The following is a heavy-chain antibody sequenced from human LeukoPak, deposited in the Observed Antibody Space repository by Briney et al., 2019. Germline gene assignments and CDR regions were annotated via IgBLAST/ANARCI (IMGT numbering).Heavy chain of an antibody. CDR2: ISGSGGTT. J-gene: IGHJ3*02. Sequence: RSGGSLRLSCAASGFTFSSYVMSWVRQAPGKGLEWVSSISGSGGTTYCADSVKGRFTISRDNSENTLYLQMNSLRADDTAVYSCAKDPPTVMANAFHIWGQGTMVTVS. CDR3: AKDPPTVMANAFHI. D-gene: IGHD5-18*01. V-gene: IGHV3-23*01. CDR1: GFTFSSYV.